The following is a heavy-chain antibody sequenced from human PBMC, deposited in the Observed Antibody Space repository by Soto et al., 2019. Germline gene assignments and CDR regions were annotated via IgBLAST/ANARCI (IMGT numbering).Heavy chain of an antibody. V-gene: IGHV1-69*01. D-gene: IGHD2-21*02. CDR2: IIPIFSSR. CDR3: ARAETDLGV. Sequence: QVQLVQSGAEVKKPGSSVKVSCKTSRDTFNKYAFNWVRQAPGQGLEWMGWIIPIFSSRNYAEKFQGRVTITADDSTSTAYMELRSLRFEDTAVYYCARAETDLGVWGQGTTVTVSS. J-gene: IGHJ6*02. CDR1: RDTFNKYA.